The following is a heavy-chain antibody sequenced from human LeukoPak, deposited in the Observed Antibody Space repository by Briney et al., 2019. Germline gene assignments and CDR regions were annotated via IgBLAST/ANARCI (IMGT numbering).Heavy chain of an antibody. D-gene: IGHD6-13*01. CDR3: ARDLVSSSWLDY. CDR2: IIPIFGTA. V-gene: IGHV1-69*13. CDR1: GGTFSSYA. Sequence: ASVKVSCKASGGTFSSYAISWVRQAPGQGLEWMGGIIPIFGTANYAQKFQGRVTITADESTSTAYIELSSLRSGDTAVYYCARDLVSSSWLDYWGQGTLVTVSS. J-gene: IGHJ4*02.